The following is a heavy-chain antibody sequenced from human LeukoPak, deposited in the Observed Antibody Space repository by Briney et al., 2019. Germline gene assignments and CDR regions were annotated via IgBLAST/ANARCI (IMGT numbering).Heavy chain of an antibody. V-gene: IGHV3-30*18. CDR1: GFTFSNYG. Sequence: PGGSLRLSCVVSGFTFSNYGMHWVRQAPGKGLEWVTVVSYDGNNKYYADSVKGRFTISRDNSKNTLYLQMNSLRTEDTALYYCVKDEGDRYDSGHFPDYWGQGTLVTVSS. J-gene: IGHJ4*02. D-gene: IGHD3-22*01. CDR3: VKDEGDRYDSGHFPDY. CDR2: VSYDGNNK.